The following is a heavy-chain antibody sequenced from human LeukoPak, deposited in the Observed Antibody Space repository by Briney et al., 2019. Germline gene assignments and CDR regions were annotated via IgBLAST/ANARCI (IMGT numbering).Heavy chain of an antibody. V-gene: IGHV3-30*04. CDR1: GFTFSSSA. J-gene: IGHJ4*02. CDR2: ISYDGSNK. Sequence: PGGSLRLSCAASGFTFSSSAMHWVRQAPGKGLEWVAVISYDGSNKYYAGSVKGRFTISRDNSKNTLYLQMNSLRAEDTAVYYCARDLAGLSDYWGQGTLVTVSS. D-gene: IGHD7-27*01. CDR3: ARDLAGLSDY.